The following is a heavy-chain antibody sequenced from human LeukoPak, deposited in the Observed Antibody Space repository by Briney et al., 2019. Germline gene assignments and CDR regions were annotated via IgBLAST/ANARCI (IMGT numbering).Heavy chain of an antibody. D-gene: IGHD4-17*01. V-gene: IGHV4-30-4*07. Sequence: SETLSLTCAVSGGSISSGGYSWSWIRQPPGKGLEWIGYIYYSVNTYYSPSLKSRVTISVDTSKNQFSLKLTSVTAADTAVYYCTRESSTAVTTPFDYWGQGILVTVSS. CDR3: TRESSTAVTTPFDY. CDR2: IYYSVNT. J-gene: IGHJ4*02. CDR1: GGSISSGGYS.